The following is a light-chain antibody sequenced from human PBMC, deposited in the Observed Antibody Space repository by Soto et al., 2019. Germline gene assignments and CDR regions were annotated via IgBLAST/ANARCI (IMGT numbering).Light chain of an antibody. J-gene: IGKJ5*01. Sequence: EIVLTQSPATLSSFPGDRVTLSCRASQYINTRLAWYQHRPGQASRLLIYQTSIRAAGIPARFSASGSGTDFTLTISDVQPEDFALYYCHQRQSWPRTFGQGTRLEIK. CDR1: QYINTR. CDR3: HQRQSWPRT. CDR2: QTS. V-gene: IGKV3-11*01.